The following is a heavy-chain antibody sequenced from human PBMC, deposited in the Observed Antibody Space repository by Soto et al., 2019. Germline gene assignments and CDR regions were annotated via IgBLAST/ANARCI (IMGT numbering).Heavy chain of an antibody. CDR2: ISSDGNNK. Sequence: PGGSLRLSCAASGFTFSSYAMHWVRQAPGKGLEWVAVISSDGNNKYHANSVKGRITISRDNSKNTLYLQMNSLRAEDTAVYSCAKVQGGITFGGLIGAFDSWGQGTLVTVSS. D-gene: IGHD3-16*02. J-gene: IGHJ4*02. CDR3: AKVQGGITFGGLIGAFDS. CDR1: GFTFSSYA. V-gene: IGHV3-30*04.